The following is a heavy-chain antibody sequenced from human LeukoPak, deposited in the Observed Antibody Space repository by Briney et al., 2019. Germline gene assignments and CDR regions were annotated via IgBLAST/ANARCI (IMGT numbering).Heavy chain of an antibody. V-gene: IGHV3-21*04. J-gene: IGHJ4*02. CDR1: GFTFSIYN. Sequence: GGSLRLSCAASGFTFSIYNMNWFRQAPGKGLEWVSSIGSSHSHIYYADSVKGRVTVSRDSAKNSLYLQMNSLRAEDTAVYYCAREVVTGNFDYWGQGTLVTVSS. CDR3: AREVVTGNFDY. D-gene: IGHD4-23*01. CDR2: IGSSHSHI.